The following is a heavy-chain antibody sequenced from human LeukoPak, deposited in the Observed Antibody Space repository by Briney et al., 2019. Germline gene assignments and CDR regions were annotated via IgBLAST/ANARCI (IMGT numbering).Heavy chain of an antibody. CDR1: GFTFSSYS. CDR2: ITASGTAM. V-gene: IGHV3-48*02. Sequence: GGSLRLSCAASGFTFSSYSMNRVRQAPGKGLEWVSHITASGTAMFYADSVKGRFTISRDNAKNSLYLQMNSLRDEDTAVYYCASSGSYRFDYWGQGTLVTVSS. D-gene: IGHD1-26*01. CDR3: ASSGSYRFDY. J-gene: IGHJ4*02.